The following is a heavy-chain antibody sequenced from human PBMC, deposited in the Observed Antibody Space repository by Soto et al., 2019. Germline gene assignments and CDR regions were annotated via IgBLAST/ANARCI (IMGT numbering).Heavy chain of an antibody. Sequence: GGSLRLSCAASGFTFSSYGMHWVRQAPGKGLEWVAVISYDGSNKYYADSVKGRFTISRDNSKNTLYLQMNSLRAEDTAVYYCATPSLPVYAILGYGGNPWGQGTLVTVSS. J-gene: IGHJ5*02. CDR1: GFTFSSYG. D-gene: IGHD2-8*01. CDR3: ATPSLPVYAILGYGGNP. V-gene: IGHV3-30*03. CDR2: ISYDGSNK.